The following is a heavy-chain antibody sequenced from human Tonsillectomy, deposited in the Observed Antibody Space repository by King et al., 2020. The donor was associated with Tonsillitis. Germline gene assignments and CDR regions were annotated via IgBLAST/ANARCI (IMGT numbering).Heavy chain of an antibody. V-gene: IGHV3-23*03. CDR1: GFTFSSYA. J-gene: IGHJ4*02. CDR2: IYSGGSST. Sequence: VQLVESGGGLVQPGGSLRLSCAASGFTFSSYAMSWVRQAPGKGLEWVSVIYSGGSSTYYADSVKGRFTISRVNSKNTLYLQMNSLRAEDTAVYYCAKGSSSSWYPFDYWGQGTLVTVSS. CDR3: AKGSSSSWYPFDY. D-gene: IGHD6-13*01.